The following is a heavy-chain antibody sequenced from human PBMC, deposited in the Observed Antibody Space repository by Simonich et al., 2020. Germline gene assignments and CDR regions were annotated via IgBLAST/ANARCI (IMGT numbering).Heavy chain of an antibody. V-gene: IGHV1-18*01. CDR1: GYTFTSYG. CDR3: ARASRGTWWYYYFDY. Sequence: QVQLVQSGAEVKKPGASVKVSCKASGYTFTSYGISWVRKAPGQGLERMGGISAYKGNKNYEQKLQGRVTMSTDTSTSTAYMELRSLRSDDAAVYYCARASRGTWWYYYFDYWGQGTLVTVSS. J-gene: IGHJ4*02. D-gene: IGHD2-15*01. CDR2: ISAYKGNK.